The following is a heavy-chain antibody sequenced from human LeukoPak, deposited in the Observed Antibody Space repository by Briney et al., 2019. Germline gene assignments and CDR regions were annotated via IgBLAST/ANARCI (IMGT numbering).Heavy chain of an antibody. J-gene: IGHJ5*02. CDR3: AREVSSWYRTEGRFDP. Sequence: GGSLRLSCAPSGFTFSNYWMTWVRQAPGKGLEWLANIKHDGTEKYYVDSVRGRFIISRDNAENSLYLQMNSLRAEDTAVYFCAREVSSWYRTEGRFDPWGQGTLVTVSS. CDR1: GFTFSNYW. CDR2: IKHDGTEK. V-gene: IGHV3-7*01. D-gene: IGHD6-13*01.